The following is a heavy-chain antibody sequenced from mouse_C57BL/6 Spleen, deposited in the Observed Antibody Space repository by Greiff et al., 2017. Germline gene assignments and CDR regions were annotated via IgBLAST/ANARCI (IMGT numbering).Heavy chain of an antibody. CDR1: GYSITSGYY. V-gene: IGHV3-6*01. D-gene: IGHD1-1*01. Sequence: EVQRVESGPGLVKPSQSLSLTCSVTGYSITSGYYWNWIRQFPGNKLEWMGYISYDGSNNYNPSLKNRISITRDTSKNQFFLKLNSVTTEDTATYYCARENYYGLDYWGQGTTLTVSS. CDR3: ARENYYGLDY. CDR2: ISYDGSN. J-gene: IGHJ2*01.